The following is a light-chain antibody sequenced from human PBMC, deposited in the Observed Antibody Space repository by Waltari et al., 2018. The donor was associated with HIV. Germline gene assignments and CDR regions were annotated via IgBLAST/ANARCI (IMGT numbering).Light chain of an antibody. J-gene: IGLJ1*01. CDR3: CSYAGTYTYV. Sequence: QSALTQPRSVSGSPGQSVTISCTGTASAIGYFDYVSWYQQYPGKAPKVIIYGVFQRPSGVPDRFTASKSGITASLTISGLQDEDEADYYCCSYAGTYTYVFGSGTTVTVL. CDR2: GVF. V-gene: IGLV2-11*01. CDR1: ASAIGYFDY.